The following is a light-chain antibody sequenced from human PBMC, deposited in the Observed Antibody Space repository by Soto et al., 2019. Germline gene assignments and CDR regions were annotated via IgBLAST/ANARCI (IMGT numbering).Light chain of an antibody. J-gene: IGKJ1*01. CDR1: QAIGNY. Sequence: QAIGNYLAWFQQRPGKAPKSMIYGASNLQSGVSSRFSGSGSGTYFTLTISSLQPEDFATYYRQQYNTYPRTFGQGTKVDIK. CDR2: GAS. CDR3: QQYNTYPRT. V-gene: IGKV1-16*01.